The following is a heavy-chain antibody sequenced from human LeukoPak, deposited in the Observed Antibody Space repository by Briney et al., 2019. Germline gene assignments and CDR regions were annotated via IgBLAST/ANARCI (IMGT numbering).Heavy chain of an antibody. CDR3: ARAFSRGWFDY. CDR1: GFTFSSYE. CDR2: ISSSGSVI. V-gene: IGHV3-48*03. Sequence: PGGSLRLSCAGSGFTFSSYEINWVRQAPGKGLEWVSSISSSGSVIYYADSVKGRFTISRDNAKNSLYLQINSLRAEDTAIYYCARAFSRGWFDYWGQGTLVTVSS. J-gene: IGHJ4*02. D-gene: IGHD6-19*01.